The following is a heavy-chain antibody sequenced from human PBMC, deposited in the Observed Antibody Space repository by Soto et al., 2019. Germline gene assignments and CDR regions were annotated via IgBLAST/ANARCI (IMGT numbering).Heavy chain of an antibody. D-gene: IGHD2-21*01. CDR2: FDPEDGET. CDR3: ATAHLNHPIYYGMDV. Sequence: ASVKVSCKVSGYTLTELSMHWVRQAPGKGLEWMGGFDPEDGETIYAQKFQGRVTMTEDTSKDTAYMELSSLRSEDTAVYYCATAHLNHPIYYGMDVWGQGTTVTVSS. CDR1: GYTLTELS. V-gene: IGHV1-24*01. J-gene: IGHJ6*02.